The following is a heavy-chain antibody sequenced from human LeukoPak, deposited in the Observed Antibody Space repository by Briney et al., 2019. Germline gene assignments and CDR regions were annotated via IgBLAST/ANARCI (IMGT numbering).Heavy chain of an antibody. Sequence: SETLSLTCTVSGGSISGYYWTLIRQPPGKGLEWIGYIYYTGSTNYNPSLKSRVTISVDTSKNQFSLNLSSVTAADTALYYCARFDRDGYNLDYWGQGTLVTVSS. CDR3: ARFDRDGYNLDY. J-gene: IGHJ4*02. V-gene: IGHV4-59*01. CDR2: IYYTGST. CDR1: GGSISGYY. D-gene: IGHD5-24*01.